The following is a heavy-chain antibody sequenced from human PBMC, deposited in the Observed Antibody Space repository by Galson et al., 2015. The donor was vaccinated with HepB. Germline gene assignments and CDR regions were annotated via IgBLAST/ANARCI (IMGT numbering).Heavy chain of an antibody. J-gene: IGHJ6*02. CDR3: ARDFARRGYSGYDSLYYYGMDV. CDR2: ISSSGSTI. Sequence: SLRLSCAASGFTFSDYYMSWIRQAPGKGLEWVSYISSSGSTIYYADSVKGRFTISRDNAKNSLYLQMNSLRAEDTAVYYCARDFARRGYSGYDSLYYYGMDVWGQGTTVTVSS. CDR1: GFTFSDYY. D-gene: IGHD5-12*01. V-gene: IGHV3-11*04.